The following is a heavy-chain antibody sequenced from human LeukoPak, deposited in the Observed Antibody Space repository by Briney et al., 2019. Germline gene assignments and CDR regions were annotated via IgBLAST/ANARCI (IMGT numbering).Heavy chain of an antibody. Sequence: PGGSLRLSCAASGFIFSSYAIHWVRQAPGKGLEWVAVISYDGSNKYHADSVKGRFTISRDNSKNTLYLQMNSLRAEDTAVYYCAKDRMEEWLVTGNWFDPWGQGTLVTVSS. V-gene: IGHV3-30*04. CDR1: GFIFSSYA. J-gene: IGHJ5*02. CDR2: ISYDGSNK. CDR3: AKDRMEEWLVTGNWFDP. D-gene: IGHD6-19*01.